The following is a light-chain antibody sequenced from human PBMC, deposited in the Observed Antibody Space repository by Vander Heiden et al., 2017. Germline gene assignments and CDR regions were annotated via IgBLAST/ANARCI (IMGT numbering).Light chain of an antibody. V-gene: IGLV1-47*01. J-gene: IGLJ3*02. CDR1: SSNIGTNY. CDR2: SNN. Sequence: QSVLTQPPSASGTPGQTVTISCSGSSSNIGTNYVYWYQQFPGTAPKLLIYSNNRRPSGVPDRFSGSKSGTSASLAISWLRSEDEADYYCATWDDSLSGRVFGGGTKLTVL. CDR3: ATWDDSLSGRV.